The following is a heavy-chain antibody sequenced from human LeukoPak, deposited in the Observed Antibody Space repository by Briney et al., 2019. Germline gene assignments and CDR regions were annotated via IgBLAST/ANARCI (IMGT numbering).Heavy chain of an antibody. V-gene: IGHV3-15*01. CDR3: TTPSPYCTNGVCLRGLFDY. CDR2: IKSKTDGGTT. Sequence: GGSLRLSCAASGFTFSKAWMSWVRQAPGKGREWVGRIKSKTDGGTTDYAAPVKGRFTISRDDSKNTLYLQMNSLKPEVTAVYYCTTPSPYCTNGVCLRGLFDYWGQGTLVTVSS. CDR1: GFTFSKAW. D-gene: IGHD2-8*01. J-gene: IGHJ4*02.